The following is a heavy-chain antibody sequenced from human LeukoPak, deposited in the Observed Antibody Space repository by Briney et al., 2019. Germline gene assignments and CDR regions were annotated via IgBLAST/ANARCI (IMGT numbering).Heavy chain of an antibody. J-gene: IGHJ4*02. CDR3: ARDSLAAAASDY. Sequence: SVKVSCKASGGTFSSYAISWVRQAPGQGLEWMGRIIPILGIANYAQKFQGRVTITADKSTSTAYMELSSLRSEDTVVYYCARDSLAAAASDYWGQGTLVTVSS. CDR1: GGTFSSYA. CDR2: IIPILGIA. D-gene: IGHD6-13*01. V-gene: IGHV1-69*04.